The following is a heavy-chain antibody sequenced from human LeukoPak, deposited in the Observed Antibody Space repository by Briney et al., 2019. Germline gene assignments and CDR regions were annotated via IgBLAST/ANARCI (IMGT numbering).Heavy chain of an antibody. CDR2: IYYSGST. D-gene: IGHD6-19*01. CDR1: GGSISSGGYY. J-gene: IGHJ4*02. CDR3: TRGSSGWYFVDN. Sequence: SQTLSLTCTVSGGSISSGGYYWSWIRQHPGKGLEWIGYIYYSGSTYYNPSLKSRVTISVDTSKNQFSLKLSSVTAADTAVYYCTRGSSGWYFVDNWGQGTLVTVSS. V-gene: IGHV4-31*03.